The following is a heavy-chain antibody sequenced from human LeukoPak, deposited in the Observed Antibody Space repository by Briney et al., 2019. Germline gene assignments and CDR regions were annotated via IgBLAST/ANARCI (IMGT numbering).Heavy chain of an antibody. D-gene: IGHD4/OR15-4a*01. CDR1: GFTVSSNS. CDR2: ISGSGGST. J-gene: IGHJ4*02. CDR3: ARRAGAYSHPYDY. V-gene: IGHV3-23*01. Sequence: GGSLRLSCTVSGFTVSSNSMSWVRQAPGKGLEWVSAISGSGGSTYYADSVKGRFTISRDNSKNTLYLQMNSLRAEDTAVYYCARRAGAYSHPYDYWGQGTLVTVSS.